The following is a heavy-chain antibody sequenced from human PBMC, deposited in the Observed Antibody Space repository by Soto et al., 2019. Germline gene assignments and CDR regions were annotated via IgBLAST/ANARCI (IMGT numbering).Heavy chain of an antibody. Sequence: QVQLVQSGAEVKKPGSSVKVSCKASGGTFSSCTISWVRQAPGQGLEWMGRIIPILGIANYAQKFQGRVTITADKSTSTAYRELSSLRSEDTAVYYCARDHGGNSGGDYWGQGTLVTVSS. J-gene: IGHJ4*02. V-gene: IGHV1-69*08. D-gene: IGHD2-21*02. CDR2: IIPILGIA. CDR1: GGTFSSCT. CDR3: ARDHGGNSGGDY.